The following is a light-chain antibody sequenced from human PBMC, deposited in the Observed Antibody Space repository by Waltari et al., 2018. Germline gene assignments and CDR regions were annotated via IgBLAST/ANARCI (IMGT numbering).Light chain of an antibody. CDR1: KLGNKY. J-gene: IGLJ2*01. CDR3: QAWDSGTVV. Sequence: SYELTQPPSVSVSPGQTASITCSADKLGNKYAYWYQQKSGQSPVLVIYKDDKRPSELAGRFAGCKSGNTATLTISGTQAMDEADYYCQAWDSGTVVFGGGTKLTVL. V-gene: IGLV3-1*01. CDR2: KDD.